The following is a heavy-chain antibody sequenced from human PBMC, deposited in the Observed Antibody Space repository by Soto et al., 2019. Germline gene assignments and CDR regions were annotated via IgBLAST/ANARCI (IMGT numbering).Heavy chain of an antibody. J-gene: IGHJ4*02. V-gene: IGHV4-39*01. CDR1: GGSISSSSYF. CDR2: IYYSGTT. D-gene: IGHD6-13*01. CDR3: ASHQASSWDRNFDY. Sequence: QLQLQESGPGLVKPSETLSLTCTVSGGSISSSSYFWGWIRQPPGKGLEWIGTIYYSGTTYYNPSLKSRVTISADTSKNQFSLKLSSVTAADTAVYYCASHQASSWDRNFDYWGQGTLVTVSS.